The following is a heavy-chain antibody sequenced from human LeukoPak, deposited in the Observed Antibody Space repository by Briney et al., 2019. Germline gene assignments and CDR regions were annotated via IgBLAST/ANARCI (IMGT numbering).Heavy chain of an antibody. Sequence: PGGSLRLSCAASGFTFSSYGMHWVRQAPGKGLEWVAFIRYDGSNKYYADSVKGRFTISRDNSKNTLYLQMNSLRAEDTAVYYCAKHRAMVRGGDAFDIWGQGTMVTVSS. J-gene: IGHJ3*02. V-gene: IGHV3-30*02. CDR3: AKHRAMVRGGDAFDI. CDR1: GFTFSSYG. CDR2: IRYDGSNK. D-gene: IGHD3-10*01.